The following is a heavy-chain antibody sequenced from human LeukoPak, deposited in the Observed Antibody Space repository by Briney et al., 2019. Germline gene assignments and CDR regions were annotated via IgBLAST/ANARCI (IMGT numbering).Heavy chain of an antibody. CDR3: ANGNRCTSPNCLGYYYFYMGV. D-gene: IGHD2-8*01. CDR1: GFTFSSYA. J-gene: IGHJ6*03. Sequence: GGSLRLYCAASGFTFSSYAMNWVRQAPGRGLEWVSGFSGSGGTTYYADSVKGRFTIPRDNSKNTLYLQMNSLRAEDTAVYYCANGNRCTSPNCLGYYYFYMGVWGKGTTVTVSS. V-gene: IGHV3-23*01. CDR2: FSGSGGTT.